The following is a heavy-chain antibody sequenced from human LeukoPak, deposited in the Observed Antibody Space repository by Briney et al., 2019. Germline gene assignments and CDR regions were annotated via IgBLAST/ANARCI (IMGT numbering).Heavy chain of an antibody. CDR1: GFTFTGYA. V-gene: IGHV3-23*01. CDR2: ISGSGGGT. CDR3: AKGGVRPVTTGDY. Sequence: PGGSLRLSCAASGFTFTGYAMTWVRQAPRKGLEWVSAISGSGGGTYYADSVKGRFTISRDNSKNTLYLQMNSLRAEDTAVYYCAKGGVRPVTTGDYWGQGTLVTVSS. J-gene: IGHJ4*02. D-gene: IGHD4-17*01.